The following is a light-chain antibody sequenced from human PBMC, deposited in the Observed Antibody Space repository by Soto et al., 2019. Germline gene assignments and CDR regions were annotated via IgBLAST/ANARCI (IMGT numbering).Light chain of an antibody. CDR2: EVS. Sequence: VLAQPASVSGSPGQSITISCTGTSSDVGGYNYVSWSQQHPGKAPQLMIYEVSNRPSGVSNRFSGSKSGNTASLTISGLQAEDEADYYCSSYTSSSTYVFGTGTKVTVL. V-gene: IGLV2-14*01. CDR3: SSYTSSSTYV. J-gene: IGLJ1*01. CDR1: SSDVGGYNY.